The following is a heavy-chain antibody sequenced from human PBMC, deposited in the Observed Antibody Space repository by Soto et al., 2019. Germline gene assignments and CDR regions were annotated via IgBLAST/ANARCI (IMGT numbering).Heavy chain of an antibody. CDR2: ISGSGDTT. D-gene: IGHD6-13*01. J-gene: IGHJ4*02. CDR3: AKGKAAALFDY. CDR1: EFTFSSYA. Sequence: GGSLRLSCAASEFTFSSYAMSWVRQAPGKGLEWVSAISGSGDTTYYADSVKGRFTISRDNSKNTLYLQMNSLRAEDTAVYYCAKGKAAALFDYWGQGTLVTVSS. V-gene: IGHV3-23*01.